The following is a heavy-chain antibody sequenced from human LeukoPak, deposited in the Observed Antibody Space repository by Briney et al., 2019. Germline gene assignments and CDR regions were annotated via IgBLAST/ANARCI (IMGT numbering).Heavy chain of an antibody. V-gene: IGHV4-59*01. CDR1: GGSISSYY. CDR2: IYYSGST. D-gene: IGHD3-22*01. Sequence: PSETLSLTCTVSGGSISSYYWSWIRQPPGKGLEWIGYIYYSGSTNYNPSLKSRVTISVDTSKNQFSLKLSSVTAADTAVYYCASSDYDSSGYYYTVDYWGQGTLVTVSS. J-gene: IGHJ4*02. CDR3: ASSDYDSSGYYYTVDY.